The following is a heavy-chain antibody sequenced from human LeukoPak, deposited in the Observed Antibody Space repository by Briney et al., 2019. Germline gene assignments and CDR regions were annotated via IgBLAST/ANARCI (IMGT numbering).Heavy chain of an antibody. D-gene: IGHD1-26*01. CDR1: GFTFSSYG. J-gene: IGHJ4*02. V-gene: IGHV3-23*01. Sequence: LEGSVRLSCAASGFTFSSYGMSWVRQAPGQGLEWVSGISGSGGSTNYAGSVKGRFTISRDNSENTLYLQMNSLRAEDTAVYYCAKNREGGSTCLDCWGQGTLVTVSS. CDR2: ISGSGGST. CDR3: AKNREGGSTCLDC.